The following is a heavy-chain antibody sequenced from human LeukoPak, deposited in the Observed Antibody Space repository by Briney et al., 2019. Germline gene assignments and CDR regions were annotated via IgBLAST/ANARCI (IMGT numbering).Heavy chain of an antibody. CDR2: ISSSSSYI. Sequence: GGSLRLSCAASGFTFSSYSMNWDRQAPGKGLEWVSSISSSSSYIYYADSVKGRFTISRDNAKNSLYLQMNSLRAEDTAVYYCARDHPYSSSSGEYYFDYWGQGTLVTVSS. D-gene: IGHD6-6*01. CDR3: ARDHPYSSSSGEYYFDY. V-gene: IGHV3-21*01. J-gene: IGHJ4*02. CDR1: GFTFSSYS.